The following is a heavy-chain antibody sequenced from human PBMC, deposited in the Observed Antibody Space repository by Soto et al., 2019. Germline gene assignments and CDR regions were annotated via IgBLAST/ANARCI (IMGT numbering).Heavy chain of an antibody. V-gene: IGHV3-53*01. CDR3: ARPFHPVKHLGRGRPWTNCSGMGV. Sequence: PGGSLRLSCAASGFSVRTYYMGWVRQAPGKGLEWVSVMYSNGGGTYYADSVKGRFTISRDNSKNTMYLQMNSMRAEDTAVYYCARPFHPVKHLGRGRPWTNCSGMGVWGQGTTFTVSS. J-gene: IGHJ6*02. D-gene: IGHD1-1*01. CDR2: MYSNGGGT. CDR1: GFSVRTYY.